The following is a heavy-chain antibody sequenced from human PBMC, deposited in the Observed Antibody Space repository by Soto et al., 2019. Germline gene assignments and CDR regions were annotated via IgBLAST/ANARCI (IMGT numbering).Heavy chain of an antibody. CDR2: VTSDGSNK. V-gene: IGHV3-30-3*01. CDR3: GRITLKTSVDTFDF. J-gene: IGHJ3*01. CDR1: GFTFSTYA. D-gene: IGHD3-22*01. Sequence: XVSLRLSCAASGFTFSTYALHWVRQAPGKGLEWVATVTSDGSNKYHADSVEGRFTISRDDSKNTLYLQLNSLRAEDTAVYYCGRITLKTSVDTFDFWGQGTMVTVSS.